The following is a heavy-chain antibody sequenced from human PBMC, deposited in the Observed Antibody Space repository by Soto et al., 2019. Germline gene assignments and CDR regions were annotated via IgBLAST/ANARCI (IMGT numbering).Heavy chain of an antibody. CDR1: GGTFSSYA. CDR2: IIPIFGTA. D-gene: IGHD3-22*01. J-gene: IGHJ4*02. CDR3: ASKRYYYDSSGYYNFDY. Sequence: SVKVSCKASGGTFSSYAISWVRQAPGQGLEWMGGIIPIFGTANYAQKFQGRVTITADESTSTAYMELSSLRSEDTAVYYCASKRYYYDSSGYYNFDYWGQGTLVTVSS. V-gene: IGHV1-69*13.